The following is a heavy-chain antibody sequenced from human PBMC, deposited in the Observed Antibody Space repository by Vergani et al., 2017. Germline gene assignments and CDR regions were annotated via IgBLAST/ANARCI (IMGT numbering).Heavy chain of an antibody. CDR3: TTDRFGSWLYYDILTGSGMDV. CDR1: GFTFSNAW. V-gene: IGHV3-15*01. Sequence: EVQLVETGGGLIQPGGSLRLSCAASGFTFSNAWMSWVRQAPGKGLEWVGRIKSKTDGGTTDYAAPVKGRFTISRDDSKNTLYLQMNSLKTEDTAVYYCTTDRFGSWLYYDILTGSGMDVWGQGTTVTVSS. CDR2: IKSKTDGGTT. J-gene: IGHJ6*02. D-gene: IGHD3-9*01.